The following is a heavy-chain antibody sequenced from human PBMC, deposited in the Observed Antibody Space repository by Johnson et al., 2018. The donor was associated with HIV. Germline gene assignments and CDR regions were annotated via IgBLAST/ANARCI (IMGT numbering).Heavy chain of an antibody. J-gene: IGHJ3*02. D-gene: IGHD1-26*01. CDR3: ARTISSYQGAFDI. CDR1: GFTFDDYA. V-gene: IGHV3-9*01. Sequence: VQLVESGGGLVQPGRSVRLSCAASGFTFDDYAMHWVRQAPGKGLEWVSGISWNSGSIGYADSVKGRFTISRDNSKNTLYLQMNSLRAEDTAVYYCARTISSYQGAFDIWGQGTMVTVSS. CDR2: ISWNSGSI.